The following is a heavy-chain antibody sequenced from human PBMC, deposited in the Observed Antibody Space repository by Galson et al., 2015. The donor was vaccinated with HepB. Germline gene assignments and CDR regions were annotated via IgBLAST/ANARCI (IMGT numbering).Heavy chain of an antibody. CDR1: GFTFDDYT. Sequence: SLRLSCAASGFTFDDYTMHWVRQAPGKGLEWVSLISWDGGSTYYADSVKGRFTISRDNSKNSLYLQMNSLRTEDTALYYCAKGHSSSSELNYWGQGTLVTVSS. V-gene: IGHV3-43*01. D-gene: IGHD6-6*01. CDR3: AKGHSSSSELNY. CDR2: ISWDGGST. J-gene: IGHJ4*02.